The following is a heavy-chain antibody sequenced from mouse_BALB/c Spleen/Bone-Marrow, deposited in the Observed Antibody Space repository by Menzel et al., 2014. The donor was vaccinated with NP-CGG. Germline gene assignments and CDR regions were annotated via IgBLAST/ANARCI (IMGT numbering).Heavy chain of an antibody. J-gene: IGHJ4*01. V-gene: IGHV1-54*01. CDR3: ARELVRGLDY. CDR1: GYALTNYW. Sequence: VQLQQSGAELVRPGTSVKVSCKASGYALTNYWIEWIKQRPGQGLEWIGVINPGSGGINYNEKFKGKATLTADKSSSTAYMLLSSLTSDDSAFYFCARELVRGLDYWGQGTSVTGSS. D-gene: IGHD1-1*01. CDR2: INPGSGGI.